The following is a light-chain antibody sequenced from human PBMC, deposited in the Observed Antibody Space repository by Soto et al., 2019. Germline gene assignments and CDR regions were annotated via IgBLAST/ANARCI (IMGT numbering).Light chain of an antibody. CDR3: QQYNNWPRT. Sequence: ETVMTQSPATLSVSPGERATLSCRASQSISSDLAWYQQKPGQAPRLLIYGASTTATGIPGRFSGSGSGREFTLTISSLQSEDFAAYYCQQYNNWPRTFGQGTKVDIK. J-gene: IGKJ2*01. CDR1: QSISSD. CDR2: GAS. V-gene: IGKV3-15*01.